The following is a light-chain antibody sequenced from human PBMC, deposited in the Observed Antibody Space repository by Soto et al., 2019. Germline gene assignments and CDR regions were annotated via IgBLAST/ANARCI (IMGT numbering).Light chain of an antibody. CDR1: SSSIGAGYD. J-gene: IGLJ2*01. Sequence: QSVLTQPPSVSGAPGQRVTISCTGSSSSIGAGYDVHWYQQLPGTAPKLLIYDNSNRPSGVPDRFSGSKSGTSASLAITGLQAEDEADYYCQSYDSSLSGVVFGAGTKLTVL. CDR2: DNS. V-gene: IGLV1-40*01. CDR3: QSYDSSLSGVV.